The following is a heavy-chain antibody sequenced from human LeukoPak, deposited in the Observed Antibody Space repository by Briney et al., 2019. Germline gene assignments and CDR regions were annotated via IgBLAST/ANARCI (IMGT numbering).Heavy chain of an antibody. Sequence: GVSVKVSCKASGYPFTGYYMHWVRQAPGQGLEWMGRINPNSGGTNYAQKFQGRVTMTRDTSISTAYMELSRLRSDDTAVYYCASGAATHFAFDIWGQGTMVTVSS. V-gene: IGHV1-2*06. J-gene: IGHJ3*02. D-gene: IGHD2-15*01. CDR1: GYPFTGYY. CDR3: ASGAATHFAFDI. CDR2: INPNSGGT.